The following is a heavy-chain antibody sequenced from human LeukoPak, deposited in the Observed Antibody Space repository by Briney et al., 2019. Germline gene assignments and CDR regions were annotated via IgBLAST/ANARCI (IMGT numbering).Heavy chain of an antibody. J-gene: IGHJ4*02. CDR3: ARARGYSYGFFDY. V-gene: IGHV3-30*02. CDR1: GFTFSSYG. D-gene: IGHD5-18*01. Sequence: GGSLRLSCAASGFTFSSYGMQWVRQAPGKGLEWVAFIRYDGSNKYYADSVKGRFTISRDNSKNTLYLQMNSLRAEDTAVYYCARARGYSYGFFDYWGQGTLVTVSS. CDR2: IRYDGSNK.